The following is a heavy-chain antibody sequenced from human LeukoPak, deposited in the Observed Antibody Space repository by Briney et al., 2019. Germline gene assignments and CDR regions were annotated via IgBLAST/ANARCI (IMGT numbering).Heavy chain of an antibody. J-gene: IGHJ4*02. Sequence: PSETLSLTCTVSGGSISSSSYYWAWIRQPPGKGLEWIGSIYYRGSTYYNPSLKSRITISVDTSKNQFSLKLSSVTAADTADYYCATTGVGASSSDFDYWGQGTLVTVSS. CDR2: IYYRGST. CDR3: ATTGVGASSSDFDY. V-gene: IGHV4-39*01. D-gene: IGHD1-26*01. CDR1: GGSISSSSYY.